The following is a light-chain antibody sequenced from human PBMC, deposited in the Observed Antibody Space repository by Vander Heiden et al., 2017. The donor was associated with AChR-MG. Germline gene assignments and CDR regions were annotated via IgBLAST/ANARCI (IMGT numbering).Light chain of an antibody. Sequence: EIVMTQSPATLSVSPGERANLSCRASQSVSTNLAWYQQKPGQAPRLLMYGASTRATGIPARFSGSGSGTEFTLTISRLQSEDFAVYYCQQYNNWPYTFGQGTKLEIQ. CDR3: QQYNNWPYT. J-gene: IGKJ2*01. CDR1: QSVSTN. V-gene: IGKV3-15*01. CDR2: GAS.